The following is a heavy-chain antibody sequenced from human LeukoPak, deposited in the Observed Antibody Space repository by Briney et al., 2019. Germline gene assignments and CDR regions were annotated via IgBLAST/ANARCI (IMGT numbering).Heavy chain of an antibody. Sequence: PGGPLRLSGAASGFTFRNYVIHWVRQAPGKGLEWVAVTSSDLNVKLYADSVKGRFTISRDNSRSTLYLQMTSLRPEDTAIYYCAREGYYGSGSPPSLFFDYWGQGTLVTVSS. CDR1: GFTFRNYV. V-gene: IGHV3-30-3*01. J-gene: IGHJ4*02. CDR2: TSSDLNVK. CDR3: AREGYYGSGSPPSLFFDY. D-gene: IGHD3-10*01.